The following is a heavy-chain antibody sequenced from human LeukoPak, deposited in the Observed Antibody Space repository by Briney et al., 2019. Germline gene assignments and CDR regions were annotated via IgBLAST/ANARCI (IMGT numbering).Heavy chain of an antibody. CDR1: GFTFSSYG. Sequence: GGSLRLSCAASGFTFSSYGMHWVRQAPGKGLEWVAVISYDGSNKYYADSVKGRFTISRDNSKNTLYLQMNSLRAEDTAVYYCATEYGSGSIADYWGQGTLVTVSS. V-gene: IGHV3-30*19. CDR3: ATEYGSGSIADY. J-gene: IGHJ4*02. D-gene: IGHD3-10*01. CDR2: ISYDGSNK.